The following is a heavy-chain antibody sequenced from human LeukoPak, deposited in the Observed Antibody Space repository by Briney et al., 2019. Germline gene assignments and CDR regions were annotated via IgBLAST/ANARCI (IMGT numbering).Heavy chain of an antibody. J-gene: IGHJ5*02. Sequence: PSETLSLTCAVSGYSISSGYYWGWIRQPPGKGLEWIGSIYHSGSTYYNPSLKSRVTISVDTSKNQFSLKLSSVTAADTAVYYCARDYSNSNWFDPWAREPWSPSPQ. V-gene: IGHV4-38-2*01. CDR2: IYHSGST. CDR3: ARDYSNSNWFDP. CDR1: GYSISSGYY. D-gene: IGHD4-11*01.